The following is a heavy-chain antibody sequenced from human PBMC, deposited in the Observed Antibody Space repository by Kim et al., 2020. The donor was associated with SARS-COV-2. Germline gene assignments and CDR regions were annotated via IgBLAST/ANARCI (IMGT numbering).Heavy chain of an antibody. J-gene: IGHJ4*02. Sequence: SETLSLTCTVSGGSISSGSYYWGWIRQPPGKGLEWVGSIYYSGSTYYSPSLKNRVTISLDTSKNQFSLRLSSVTAADTAVYYCARITAARPDHWGQGTLVTVSS. CDR2: IYYSGST. V-gene: IGHV4-39*01. CDR3: ARITAARPDH. D-gene: IGHD6-6*01. CDR1: GGSISSGSYY.